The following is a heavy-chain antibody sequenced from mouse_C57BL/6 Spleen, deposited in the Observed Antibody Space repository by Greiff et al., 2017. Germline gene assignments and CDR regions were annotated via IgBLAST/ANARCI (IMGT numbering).Heavy chain of an antibody. CDR2: LYPGDGDT. CDR1: GYAFSSSW. D-gene: IGHD2-3*01. CDR3: AREIYS. Sequence: QVQLQQSGPELVKPGASVKISCKASGYAFSSSWMNWVKQRPGKGLEWIGRLYPGDGDTNYNGKFKGKATLTADKSSSTAYMQLSSLTSEDSAVYFCAREIYSWGQGTTRTVSS. V-gene: IGHV1-82*01. J-gene: IGHJ2*01.